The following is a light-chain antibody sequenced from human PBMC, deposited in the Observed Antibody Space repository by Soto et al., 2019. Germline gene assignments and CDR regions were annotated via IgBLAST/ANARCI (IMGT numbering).Light chain of an antibody. CDR1: QSVTNSY. CDR3: QQYDKWPRT. J-gene: IGKJ1*01. V-gene: IGKV3-15*01. CDR2: GGS. Sequence: ETVLTQSPGTLSLSPGERATLSCRASQSVTNSYLAWFQQKPGQAPRLLIFGGSARATGIPARFSGGGSGAEYTLTISSLQSEDFAVYYCQQYDKWPRTFGQGTKVDIK.